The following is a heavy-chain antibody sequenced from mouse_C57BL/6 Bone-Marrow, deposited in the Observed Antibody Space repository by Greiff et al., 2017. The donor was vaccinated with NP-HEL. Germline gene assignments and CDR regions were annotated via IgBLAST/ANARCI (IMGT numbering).Heavy chain of an antibody. Sequence: VQLQQSGAELVKPGASVKLSCTASGFNIKDYYMHWVKQRTEQGLEWIGRIDPEDGETKYAPNFQGKATITADTSSNTAYLQLSSLTSEDTAVYYCASLLPHFDYWGQGTTLTVSS. V-gene: IGHV14-2*01. CDR1: GFNIKDYY. D-gene: IGHD2-1*01. CDR2: IDPEDGET. J-gene: IGHJ2*01. CDR3: ASLLPHFDY.